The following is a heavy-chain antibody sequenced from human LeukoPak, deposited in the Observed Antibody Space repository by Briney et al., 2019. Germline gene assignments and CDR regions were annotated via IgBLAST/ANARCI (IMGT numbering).Heavy chain of an antibody. Sequence: GESLKISCRGSGYSFTSYWISWGRQMPGKGLVWMGRIDPSGSYTNYSPSFQGHVTISADKSISPAYLQWSSLKASDTAMYYCSRSPIEDTAMDEPLDYWGQGTLVTVSS. CDR2: IDPSGSYT. CDR3: SRSPIEDTAMDEPLDY. D-gene: IGHD5-18*01. J-gene: IGHJ4*02. CDR1: GYSFTSYW. V-gene: IGHV5-10-1*01.